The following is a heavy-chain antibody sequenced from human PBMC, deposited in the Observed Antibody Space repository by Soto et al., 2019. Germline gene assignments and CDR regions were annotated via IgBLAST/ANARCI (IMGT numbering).Heavy chain of an antibody. J-gene: IGHJ6*02. D-gene: IGHD4-17*01. V-gene: IGHV4-34*01. Sequence: QVQLQQWGAGLLKPSETLSLTCAVYGGSFSGYYWSWIRQPPGKGLEWIGEINHSGSTNYNPSLKSRVTISVDTSKNQFSLKLRSVTAADTAVYYCARGRALFYGGKPKYYYYYGMDVWGQGTTVTVSS. CDR3: ARGRALFYGGKPKYYYYYGMDV. CDR1: GGSFSGYY. CDR2: INHSGST.